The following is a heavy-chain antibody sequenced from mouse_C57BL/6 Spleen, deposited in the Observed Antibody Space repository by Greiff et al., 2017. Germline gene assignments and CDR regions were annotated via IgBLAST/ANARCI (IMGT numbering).Heavy chain of an antibody. V-gene: IGHV1-52*01. CDR1: GYTFTSYW. Sequence: QVQLQQPGAELVRPGSSVKLSCKASGYTFTSYWMHWVKQRPIQGLEWIGNIDPSDSETHYNQKFKDKATLTVDKSSSTAYMQPSSLTSEDSAVYYCARGVDYDGEFAYWGQGTLVTVSA. D-gene: IGHD2-4*01. J-gene: IGHJ3*01. CDR2: IDPSDSET. CDR3: ARGVDYDGEFAY.